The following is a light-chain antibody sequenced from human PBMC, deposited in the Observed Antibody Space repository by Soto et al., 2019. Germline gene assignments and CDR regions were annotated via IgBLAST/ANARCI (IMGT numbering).Light chain of an antibody. CDR3: QQYDNWPPWT. V-gene: IGKV3-15*01. CDR1: QSVSSN. Sequence: EIVMTQSPATLFVSPGERATLSCRASQSVSSNLAWYQQKPGQAPRLLIYGASTRATGIPARFSGSGSGTEFTLTISSLQSEDFGVYYCQQYDNWPPWTFGQGTKVDI. CDR2: GAS. J-gene: IGKJ1*01.